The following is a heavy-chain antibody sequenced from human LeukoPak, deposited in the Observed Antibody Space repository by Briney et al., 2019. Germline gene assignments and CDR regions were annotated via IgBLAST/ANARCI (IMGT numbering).Heavy chain of an antibody. J-gene: IGHJ4*02. CDR1: GFTFSNYG. D-gene: IGHD2-2*01. CDR2: ISGSGSPT. CDR3: AKDRVVVVPAIQDL. Sequence: GGSLRLSCAASGFTFSNYGMSWVRQAPGKGLEWVSAISGSGSPTYYAGSVKGRFTISRDNSKNTLYPQMNSLRAEDTAVYYCAKDRVVVVPAIQDLWGQGTLVTVSS. V-gene: IGHV3-23*01.